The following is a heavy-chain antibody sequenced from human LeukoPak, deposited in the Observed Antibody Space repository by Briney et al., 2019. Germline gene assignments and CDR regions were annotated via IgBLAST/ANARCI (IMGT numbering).Heavy chain of an antibody. CDR1: GFTFSSYS. CDR2: ISSSSGYI. CDR3: ARVGINAFDI. D-gene: IGHD3-3*02. J-gene: IGHJ3*02. Sequence: GGSLRLSCAASGFTFSSYSMNWVRQAPGKGLEWVSSISSSSGYIYYADSVKGRFTISRDNAKNSLYLRMNSLRAEDTAVYYCARVGINAFDIWGQGTMVTVSS. V-gene: IGHV3-21*01.